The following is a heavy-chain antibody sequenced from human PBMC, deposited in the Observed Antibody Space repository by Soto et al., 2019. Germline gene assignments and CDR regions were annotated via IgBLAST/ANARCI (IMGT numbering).Heavy chain of an antibody. CDR1: GFTFSSYG. CDR2: ISYDGSNK. CDR3: AKDRIPYYYYGMDV. V-gene: IGHV3-30*18. J-gene: IGHJ6*02. Sequence: GGSLRLSCAASGFTFSSYGMHWVRQAPGKGLEWVAVISYDGSNKYYADSVKGRFTISRDNSKNTLYLQMNSLRAEDTDVYYCAKDRIPYYYYGMDVWGQGTTVTVSS.